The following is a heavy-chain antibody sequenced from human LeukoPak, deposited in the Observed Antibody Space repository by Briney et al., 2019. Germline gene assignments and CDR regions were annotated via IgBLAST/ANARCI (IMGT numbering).Heavy chain of an antibody. Sequence: PGGSLRLSCAASGFTFSNYWMHWVRQAPGKGLVWVSRINSDGINTSYADSVKGRFTISRDNAKNSLYLQMNSLRAEDTAVYYCATFTMVRGMDVWGKGTTVTISS. D-gene: IGHD3-10*01. V-gene: IGHV3-74*01. CDR2: INSDGINT. J-gene: IGHJ6*04. CDR1: GFTFSNYW. CDR3: ATFTMVRGMDV.